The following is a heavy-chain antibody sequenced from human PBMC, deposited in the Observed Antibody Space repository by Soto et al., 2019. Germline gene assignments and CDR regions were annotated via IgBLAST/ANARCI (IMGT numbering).Heavy chain of an antibody. CDR1: VYSLAGYW. Sequence: GEYLKISCKGSVYSLAGYWITWVRQKPGKGLEWMGRIDPSDSQTYYSPSFRGHVTISVTKSITTVFLQLSSLRASDTAMYYCARQIYDSDTGPNFQYYFDSWGQGTPVTVSS. CDR3: ARQIYDSDTGPNFQYYFDS. V-gene: IGHV5-10-1*01. CDR2: IDPSDSQT. J-gene: IGHJ4*02. D-gene: IGHD3-22*01.